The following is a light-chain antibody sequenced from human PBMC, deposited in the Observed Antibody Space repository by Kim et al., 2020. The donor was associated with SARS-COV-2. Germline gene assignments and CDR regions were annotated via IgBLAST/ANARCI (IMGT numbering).Light chain of an antibody. CDR1: QSVSSN. Sequence: EIVMTQFPATLSVSPGERATLSCRASQSVSSNLAWYQQKPGQAPRLFIYGASIRATGIPARFSGSGSGTEFTLTINSLQAEDFAVYSCQQYNEWPSFGGGTKRDIK. CDR2: GAS. J-gene: IGKJ4*01. V-gene: IGKV3D-15*01. CDR3: QQYNEWPS.